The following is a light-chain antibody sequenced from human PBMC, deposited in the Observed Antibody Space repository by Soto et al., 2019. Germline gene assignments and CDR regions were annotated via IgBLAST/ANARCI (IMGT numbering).Light chain of an antibody. CDR2: GTF. CDR1: QSLSTTD. Sequence: EIVLTQSPGTLSLPPGKRATLSCRASQSLSTTDLVWYQHKSGQPPRLVIHGTFSTASGIPARFSGRGSGTDFPLTISTLEPEDSAVYYCHQYGSLPYTFARGTRLE. CDR3: HQYGSLPYT. J-gene: IGKJ5*01. V-gene: IGKV3-20*01.